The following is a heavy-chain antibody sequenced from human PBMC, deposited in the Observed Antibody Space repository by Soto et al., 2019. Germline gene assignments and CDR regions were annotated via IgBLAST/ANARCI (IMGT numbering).Heavy chain of an antibody. D-gene: IGHD1-26*01. V-gene: IGHV3-30*03. CDR3: ARKNPGREWELPDY. J-gene: IGHJ4*02. Sequence: QVQLVESGGGVVQPGRSLRLSCAASGFAFSTYGMHWVRQAQGKGLEWVAVTTSDGARINYADSVKGRFTISRDNSRTMLYLQINRLRIDDTAVYYCARKNPGREWELPDYWGQGTLVTVSS. CDR2: TTSDGARI. CDR1: GFAFSTYG.